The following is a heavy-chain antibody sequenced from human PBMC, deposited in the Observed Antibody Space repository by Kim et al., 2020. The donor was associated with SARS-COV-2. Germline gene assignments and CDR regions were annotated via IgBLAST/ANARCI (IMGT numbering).Heavy chain of an antibody. V-gene: IGHV6-1*01. D-gene: IGHD3-10*01. CDR2: YN. J-gene: IGHJ4*02. CDR3: VRGYYGRFDY. Sequence: YNDYAVSVKSRITINPDTSKNQFSLHLNSVTPEDTAVYYCVRGYYGRFDYWGQGTLVTVSS.